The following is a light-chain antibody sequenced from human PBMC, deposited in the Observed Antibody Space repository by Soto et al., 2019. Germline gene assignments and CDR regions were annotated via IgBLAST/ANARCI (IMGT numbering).Light chain of an antibody. V-gene: IGLV1-47*01. CDR3: AAWDDILGGWV. CDR1: SSNIGGNY. J-gene: IGLJ3*02. Sequence: QSVLTQPLSVSGTPGQGVTISCSGSSSNIGGNYVYWYHHLPGTAPKLLIYRNNRRPSGVPDRFSGSKSGTSASLAISGLRSEDEADYYCAAWDDILGGWVFGGGTKVTVL. CDR2: RNN.